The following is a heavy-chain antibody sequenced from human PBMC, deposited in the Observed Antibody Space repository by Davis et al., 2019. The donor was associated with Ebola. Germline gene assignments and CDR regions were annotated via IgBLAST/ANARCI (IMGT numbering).Heavy chain of an antibody. CDR1: GFTFSNAW. D-gene: IGHD6-13*01. CDR2: IKSKTDGGTT. V-gene: IGHV3-15*01. J-gene: IGHJ4*02. Sequence: GESLKISCAASGFTFSNAWMSWVRQAPGKGLEWVGRIKSKTDGGTTDYAAPVKGRFTISRDDSKNTLYLQMNSLKTEDTAVYYCTTDKIAAAGFPDYWGQGTLVTVSS. CDR3: TTDKIAAAGFPDY.